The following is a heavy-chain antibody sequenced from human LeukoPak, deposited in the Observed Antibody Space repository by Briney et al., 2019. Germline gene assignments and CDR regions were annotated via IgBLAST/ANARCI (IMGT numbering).Heavy chain of an antibody. D-gene: IGHD6-19*01. CDR3: ARDIRMAGIGAFDY. V-gene: IGHV3-21*01. J-gene: IGHJ4*02. CDR2: ISSSSSYI. Sequence: SGGSLRLSCAASGFTFSSYWMSWVRQAPGKGLEWVSSISSSSSYIYYADSVKGRFTISRDNAKNSLYLQMNSLRAEDTAVYYCARDIRMAGIGAFDYWGQGTLVTVSS. CDR1: GFTFSSYW.